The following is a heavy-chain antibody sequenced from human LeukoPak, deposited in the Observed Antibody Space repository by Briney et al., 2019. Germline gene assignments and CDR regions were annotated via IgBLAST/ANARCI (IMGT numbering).Heavy chain of an antibody. CDR3: ARDLSSGTYGIFDI. D-gene: IGHD3-10*01. CDR2: ISGSGDST. V-gene: IGHV3-23*01. CDR1: GFTLSSYA. J-gene: IGHJ3*02. Sequence: TGGSLRLSCAASGFTLSSYAMSWVRQAPGKGLEWVSVISGSGDSTYYADSVRGRFTISRDNSMNTLYLQMNSLRAEDTAVYYCARDLSSGTYGIFDIWGQGTMVTVSS.